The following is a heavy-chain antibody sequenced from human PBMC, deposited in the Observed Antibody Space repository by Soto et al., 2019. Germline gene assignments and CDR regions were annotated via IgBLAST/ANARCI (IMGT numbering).Heavy chain of an antibody. CDR1: GGSFSGYY. V-gene: IGHV4-34*01. J-gene: IGHJ5*02. CDR3: VDGGAIRRPPLDP. D-gene: IGHD6-6*01. Sequence: SETLSLTCAVYGGSFSGYYWSWIRQPPGKGLEWIGEINHSGSTNYNPSLKSRVTISVDTSKNTLRLQMNSLRVEDTAVYYCVDGGAIRRPPLDPWGQGTLVTVSS. CDR2: INHSGST.